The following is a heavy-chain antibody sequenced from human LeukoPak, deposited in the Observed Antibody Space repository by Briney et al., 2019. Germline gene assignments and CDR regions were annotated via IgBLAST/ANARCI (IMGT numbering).Heavy chain of an antibody. V-gene: IGHV1-69*04. CDR1: GGTFSSYA. D-gene: IGHD2-21*01. CDR2: IIPILGIA. CDR3: ASLYSYYFDY. J-gene: IGHJ4*02. Sequence: SVKVSCKASGGTFSSYAVSWVRQAPGQGLEWMGRIIPILGIANYAQKFQGRVTITADKSTSTAYMELSSLRSEDTAVYYCASLYSYYFDYWGQGTLVTVSS.